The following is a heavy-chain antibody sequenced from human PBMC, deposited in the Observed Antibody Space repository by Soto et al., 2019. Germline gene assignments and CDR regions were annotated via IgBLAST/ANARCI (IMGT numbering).Heavy chain of an antibody. J-gene: IGHJ6*03. V-gene: IGHV1-69*05. CDR1: GGTFSSYA. CDR3: ARDGSGSVNYYYYYMDV. D-gene: IGHD3-10*01. CDR2: IIPIYGTA. Sequence: SVKVSCKASGGTFSSYAISWVRQAPGQGLEWMGGIIPIYGTANYAQKFQGRVTMTTDASTSTAYMELRSLRSDDTAVYYCARDGSGSVNYYYYYMDVWGKGTTVTVSS.